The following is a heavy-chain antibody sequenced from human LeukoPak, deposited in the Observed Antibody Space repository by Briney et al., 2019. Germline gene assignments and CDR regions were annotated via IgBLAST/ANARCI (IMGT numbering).Heavy chain of an antibody. D-gene: IGHD2-15*01. V-gene: IGHV1-18*01. Sequence: ASVKVSCKASGYTFTSYGISWVRQAPGQGLEWMGWISAYNGNTNYAQKLQGRVTMTTDTSTSTAYMELRSLRSDDTAVYYCARAAYCSGGSCYFLPLDYWGQGTLVTVSS. CDR1: GYTFTSYG. CDR3: ARAAYCSGGSCYFLPLDY. CDR2: ISAYNGNT. J-gene: IGHJ4*02.